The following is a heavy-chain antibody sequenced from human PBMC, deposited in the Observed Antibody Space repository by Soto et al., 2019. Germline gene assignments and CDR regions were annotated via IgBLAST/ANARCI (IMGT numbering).Heavy chain of an antibody. CDR1: GGSISSGGYY. D-gene: IGHD3-22*01. J-gene: IGHJ4*02. Sequence: PSETLSLTCTVSGGSISSGGYYWSWLRQHPGKGLEWFGNIYYSGSTYYNPSLKSRVTISVDTSKNQFSLKLSFVTAADTAEYYCARVRYDSSGPPYYFDYWGQGTLVTVSS. CDR2: IYYSGST. CDR3: ARVRYDSSGPPYYFDY. V-gene: IGHV4-31*03.